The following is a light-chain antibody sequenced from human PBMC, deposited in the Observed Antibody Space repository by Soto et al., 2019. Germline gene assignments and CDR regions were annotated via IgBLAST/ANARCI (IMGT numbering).Light chain of an antibody. CDR1: QIISTY. CDR2: RAS. V-gene: IGKV1-39*01. CDR3: QQSYTSPPWT. J-gene: IGKJ1*01. Sequence: DIQMTQSPSSLSASVGDRVTISCRANQIISTYLNWYQQKPGTAPRLLISRASSVKSGVPPRFSGSGSGRDFTLTISSLRPEDIATYFCQQSYTSPPWTFGQGTKVEVK.